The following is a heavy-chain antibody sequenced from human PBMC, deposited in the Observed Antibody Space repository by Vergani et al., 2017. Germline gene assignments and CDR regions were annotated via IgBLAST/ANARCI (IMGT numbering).Heavy chain of an antibody. Sequence: QLQLQESGPGLVKPSETLSLTCPVSGGSISSSSYYWGWIRPPPGKGLEWSGSIYYSGSNYYNPSLKSRVPISVDTSKNQFSLKLSSVTAADTAVDYCARDHPWVYPREYGMDVWGQGTTVTVSS. CDR3: ARDHPWVYPREYGMDV. V-gene: IGHV4-39*07. CDR1: GGSISSSSYY. D-gene: IGHD5/OR15-5a*01. CDR2: IYYSGSN. J-gene: IGHJ6*02.